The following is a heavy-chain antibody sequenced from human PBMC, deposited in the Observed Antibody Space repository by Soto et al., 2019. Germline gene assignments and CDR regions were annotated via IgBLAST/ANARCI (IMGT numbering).Heavy chain of an antibody. CDR3: ARDTALYYDGSGSYYKGRYYYYYMDV. Sequence: GGSLRLSCAVSGFTFSSYWMSWVRQAPGKGLEWVANIKQDGSEKYYVDSVKGRFTISRDKAKNSLYLQMNSLRAEDTAVYYCARDTALYYDGSGSYYKGRYYYYYMDVWGKGTTVTVSS. CDR1: GFTFSSYW. V-gene: IGHV3-7*01. D-gene: IGHD3-10*01. CDR2: IKQDGSEK. J-gene: IGHJ6*03.